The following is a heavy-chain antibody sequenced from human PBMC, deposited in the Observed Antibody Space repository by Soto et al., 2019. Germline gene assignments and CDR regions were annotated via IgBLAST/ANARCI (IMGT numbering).Heavy chain of an antibody. J-gene: IGHJ4*02. D-gene: IGHD4-17*01. CDR1: GFTFSSYA. Sequence: GGSLRLSCAASGFTFSSYAMHWVRQAPGKGLEWVAVISYDGSNKYYADSVKGRFTISRDNSKNTLYLQMNSLRAEDTAVYYCATATTVTTGIVYWGQGTLVTVSS. CDR3: ATATTVTTGIVY. V-gene: IGHV3-30-3*01. CDR2: ISYDGSNK.